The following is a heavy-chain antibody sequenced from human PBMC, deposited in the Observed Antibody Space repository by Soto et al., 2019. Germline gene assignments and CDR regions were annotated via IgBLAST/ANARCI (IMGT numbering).Heavy chain of an antibody. V-gene: IGHV3-21*01. D-gene: IGHD2-2*01. CDR3: ARDPGEDIVVVPAAIPPDAFDI. Sequence: PGGSLRLSCAASGFTFSSYSMNWVRQAPGKGLEWVSSISSSSSYIYYADSVKGRFTISRDNAKNSLYLQMNSLRAEDTAVYYCARDPGEDIVVVPAAIPPDAFDIWGQGTMVTVSS. CDR1: GFTFSSYS. CDR2: ISSSSSYI. J-gene: IGHJ3*02.